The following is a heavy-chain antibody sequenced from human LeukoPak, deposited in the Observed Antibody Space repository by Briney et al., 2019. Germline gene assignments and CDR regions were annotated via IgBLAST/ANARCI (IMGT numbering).Heavy chain of an antibody. D-gene: IGHD3-22*01. CDR3: ARGGEYYYDSSGYYYFSY. Sequence: SETLSLTCAVYGGSFSGYYWSWIRQPPGKGLEWIGEINHSGSTNYNPSLKSRVTISVDTSKNQFSLKLSSVTAADTAVYYCARGGEYYYDSSGYYYFSYWGQGTLVTVSS. V-gene: IGHV4-34*01. J-gene: IGHJ4*02. CDR2: INHSGST. CDR1: GGSFSGYY.